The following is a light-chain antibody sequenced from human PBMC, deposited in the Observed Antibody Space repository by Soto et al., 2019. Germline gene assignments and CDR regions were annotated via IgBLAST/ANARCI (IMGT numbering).Light chain of an antibody. CDR1: SSDIGGYNF. J-gene: IGLJ2*01. V-gene: IGLV2-14*01. CDR3: SSFTTISTLVV. Sequence: QSALTQPASVSGSPGQSITISCTGTSSDIGGYNFVSWYQHHPGKAPKLMIYEVNNRPSGVSSRFSGSKSGNTASLTISGLQTEDEADYYCSSFTTISTLVVFGGGTKLTVL. CDR2: EVN.